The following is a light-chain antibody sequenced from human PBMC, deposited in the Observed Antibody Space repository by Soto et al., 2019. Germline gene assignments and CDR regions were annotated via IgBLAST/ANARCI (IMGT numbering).Light chain of an antibody. V-gene: IGLV1-40*01. CDR2: GNS. CDR3: QSYDSSLSGVV. Sequence: QSVLTQPPSVSGAPGQRVTISCTGSSSNIGAPYDVHWYQQLPGTAPKLLIYGNSNRPSGVPDRFSGSKSGTSASLAITGLQAEDEADYYYQSYDSSLSGVVFGGGTKLTVL. CDR1: SSNIGAPYD. J-gene: IGLJ2*01.